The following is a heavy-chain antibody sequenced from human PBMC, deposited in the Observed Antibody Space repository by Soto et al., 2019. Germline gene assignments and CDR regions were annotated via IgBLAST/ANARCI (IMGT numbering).Heavy chain of an antibody. CDR3: AKVLWRAETIDPFDV. CDR2: ISTSGANT. D-gene: IGHD2-2*01. Sequence: EVQLLESGGGLVQPGGSLRLSCAASGFTFSSFPMSWVRQPPGKGLEWVSTISTSGANTHYADFVKGRLTISRDNSKNTLYLQMNSLRAEDTAVYYCAKVLWRAETIDPFDVWGKGTTVIVSS. CDR1: GFTFSSFP. J-gene: IGHJ6*04. V-gene: IGHV3-23*01.